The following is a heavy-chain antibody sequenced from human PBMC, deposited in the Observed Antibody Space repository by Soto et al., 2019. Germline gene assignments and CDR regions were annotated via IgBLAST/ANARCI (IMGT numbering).Heavy chain of an antibody. D-gene: IGHD3-16*01. CDR2: ISYDGSNK. J-gene: IGHJ6*02. Sequence: SLRLSCAASGFTFSSYGMHWVRQAPGKGLEWVAVISYDGSNKYYADSVKGRFTISRDNSKNTLYLQMNSLRAEDTAVYYCAKDTYGPYYYYYGMDVWGQGTTVTVSS. CDR3: AKDTYGPYYYYYGMDV. V-gene: IGHV3-30*18. CDR1: GFTFSSYG.